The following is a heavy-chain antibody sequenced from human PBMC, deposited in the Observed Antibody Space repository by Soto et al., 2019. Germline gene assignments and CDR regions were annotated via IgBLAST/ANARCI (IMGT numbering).Heavy chain of an antibody. CDR3: ARPRGTTPAVWYFDL. D-gene: IGHD1-26*01. J-gene: IGHJ2*01. Sequence: QVQLQESGPGLVKPSETLSLTCSVSGVYISSHYWSWIRQPPGKGLEWIGYVYHSGKTDSNPSLKSRITISIDPSNTQVSLSLPSETAADTAVYYCARPRGTTPAVWYFDLWGRGTLVTVSS. CDR2: VYHSGKT. V-gene: IGHV4-59*08. CDR1: GVYISSHY.